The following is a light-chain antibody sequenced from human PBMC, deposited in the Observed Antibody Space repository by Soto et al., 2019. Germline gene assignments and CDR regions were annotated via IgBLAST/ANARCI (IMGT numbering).Light chain of an antibody. CDR2: DVF. CDR3: QKYNGASWT. J-gene: IGKJ1*01. CDR1: QAINNY. Sequence: DIQMTQSPSSLSASVGDTVTITCRASQAINNYLAWYQQKTGKVPKLMIYDVFTLQYGVPSRFSGSGYGKDFTLTISSLQPEDVATYFCQKYNGASWTFGQGTKVEI. V-gene: IGKV1-27*01.